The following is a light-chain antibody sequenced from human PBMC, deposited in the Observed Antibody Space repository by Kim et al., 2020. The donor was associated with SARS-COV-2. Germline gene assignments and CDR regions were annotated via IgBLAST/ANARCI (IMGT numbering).Light chain of an antibody. Sequence: GQKVTISCSGSSSNIGNNYVSWYQQLPGTAPKLLIYDNNKRPSGIPDRFSGSKSGTSATLGITGLQTGDEADYYCGTWDSSLSAWVFGGRTQLTVL. V-gene: IGLV1-51*01. CDR3: GTWDSSLSAWV. CDR2: DNN. CDR1: SSNIGNNY. J-gene: IGLJ3*02.